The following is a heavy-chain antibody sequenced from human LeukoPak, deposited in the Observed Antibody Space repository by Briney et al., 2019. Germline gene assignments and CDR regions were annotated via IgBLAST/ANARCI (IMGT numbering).Heavy chain of an antibody. V-gene: IGHV3-23*01. CDR3: ASRKYDSSGYYYQPLDY. CDR2: ISGSGGST. D-gene: IGHD3-22*01. Sequence: PGGSLRLSCAASGFTFSSYVMSWVRQAPGKGLEWVSAISGSGGSTYYADSVKGRFTISRDNSKNTLYLQMNSLGAEDTAVYYCASRKYDSSGYYYQPLDYWGQGTLVTVSS. J-gene: IGHJ4*02. CDR1: GFTFSSYV.